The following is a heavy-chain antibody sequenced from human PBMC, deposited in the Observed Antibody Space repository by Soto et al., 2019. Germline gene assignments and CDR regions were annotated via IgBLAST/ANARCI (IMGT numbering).Heavy chain of an antibody. J-gene: IGHJ5*02. V-gene: IGHV1-46*01. CDR1: GYTFTSYY. CDR2: INPSGGST. D-gene: IGHD6-6*01. Sequence: GASVKVSCKASGYTFTSYYMHWVRQAPGQGLEWMGIINPSGGSTSYAQKFQGRVTMTRDTSTSTVYMELSSLRSEDTAVYYCARDENHIAARIGGFDPWGQGTLVTVSS. CDR3: ARDENHIAARIGGFDP.